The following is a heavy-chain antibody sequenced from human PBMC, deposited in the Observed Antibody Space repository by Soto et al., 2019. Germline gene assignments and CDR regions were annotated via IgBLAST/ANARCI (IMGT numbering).Heavy chain of an antibody. CDR1: SDSISRFS. Sequence: KPSETLSLTCTVSSDSISRFSWSWIRQAAGKGLEWIGRVYVNADTKYAPSLRSRLNISVDTSKNQFSPRLTSVTAADTAVYFCAREARGDFSGIFDYWGRGTLVTVSS. V-gene: IGHV4-4*07. J-gene: IGHJ4*02. CDR3: AREARGDFSGIFDY. D-gene: IGHD2-21*02. CDR2: VYVNADT.